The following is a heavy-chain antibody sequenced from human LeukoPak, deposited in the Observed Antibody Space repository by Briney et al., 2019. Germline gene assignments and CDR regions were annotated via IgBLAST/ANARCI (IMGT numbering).Heavy chain of an antibody. CDR2: IKQDGSEK. J-gene: IGHJ4*02. D-gene: IGHD3-16*01. CDR3: AKDALGGFLATPDY. CDR1: GFTFSSYW. Sequence: GGSLRLSCAASGFTFSSYWMSWVRQAPGKGLEWVANIKQDGSEKYYVDSVKGRFTISRDNAKNSLYLQMNSLRAEDTAVYYCAKDALGGFLATPDYWGQGTLVTVSS. V-gene: IGHV3-7*03.